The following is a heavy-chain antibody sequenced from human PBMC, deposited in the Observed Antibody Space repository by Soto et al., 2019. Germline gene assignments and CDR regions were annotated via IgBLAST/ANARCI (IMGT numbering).Heavy chain of an antibody. CDR2: IIPILGIA. D-gene: IGHD2-15*01. CDR1: GGTFSSYT. J-gene: IGHJ4*02. V-gene: IGHV1-69*02. Sequence: QVQLVQSGAEVKKPGSSVKVSCKASGGTFSSYTISWVRQAPGQGLEWMGRIIPILGIANYAQKFQGRVTITADKSTSTAYMELSSLRSEDTAVYYCARVTHSGLFRDWGQGTLVTVSS. CDR3: ARVTHSGLFRD.